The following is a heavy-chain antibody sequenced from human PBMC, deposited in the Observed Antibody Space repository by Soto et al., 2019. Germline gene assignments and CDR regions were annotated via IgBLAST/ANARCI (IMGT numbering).Heavy chain of an antibody. D-gene: IGHD6-19*01. CDR3: ARGRGRYSSGWSWFDP. CDR2: IFQSGST. CDR1: GGTIRSPDW. J-gene: IGHJ5*02. Sequence: SETLSLTCGVSGGTIRSPDWWTCVRQPPGKGLEWIGEIFQSGSTNYTPSLESRVTISVDKSKNQFSLTLTSVTAADTAVYFCARGRGRYSSGWSWFDPWGQGILVTVS. V-gene: IGHV4-4*02.